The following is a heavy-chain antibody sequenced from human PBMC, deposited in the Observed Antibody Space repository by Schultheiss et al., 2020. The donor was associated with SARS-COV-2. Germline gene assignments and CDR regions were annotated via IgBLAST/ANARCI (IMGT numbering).Heavy chain of an antibody. CDR3: ARDGTDIVVVVAATHHFDY. CDR2: ISYDGSNK. V-gene: IGHV3-30*03. Sequence: GESLKISCAASGFTFSSYSMNWVRQAPGKGLEWVAVISYDGSNKYYADSVKGRFTISRDNAKNSLYLQMNSLRAGDTAVYYCARDGTDIVVVVAATHHFDYWGQGTLVTVSS. D-gene: IGHD2-15*01. CDR1: GFTFSSYS. J-gene: IGHJ4*02.